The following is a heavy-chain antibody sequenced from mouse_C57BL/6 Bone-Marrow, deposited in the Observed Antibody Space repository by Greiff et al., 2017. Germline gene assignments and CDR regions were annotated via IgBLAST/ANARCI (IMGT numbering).Heavy chain of an antibody. CDR1: GYTFTSYW. CDR2: IDPSDSYT. Sequence: QVQLQQPGAELVKPGASVKLSCKASGYTFTSYWMQWVKQRPGQGLEWIGEIDPSDSYTNYNQKFKGKATLTVNTSSTTAYMQLSRLTSEDSAVYYCAGAFDYWGQGTTLTVSS. V-gene: IGHV1-50*01. CDR3: AGAFDY. J-gene: IGHJ2*01.